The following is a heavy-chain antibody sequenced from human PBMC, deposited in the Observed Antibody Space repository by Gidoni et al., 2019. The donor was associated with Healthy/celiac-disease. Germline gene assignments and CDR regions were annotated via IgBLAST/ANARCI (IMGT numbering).Heavy chain of an antibody. CDR3: ARGITAYDYGDYEGVYYFDY. J-gene: IGHJ4*02. V-gene: IGHV1-69*01. CDR1: GGPLSGDA. CDR2: IIPIFCTA. Sequence: QVQLVQSGAEVKKPGSSVKVSCKASGGPLSGDAISWVRQAPGHGLAWMGGIIPIFCTANYAQKFQGRVTITADESTSTAYMELSSLRFEDTAVYYCARGITAYDYGDYEGVYYFDYWGQVPLVTVSS. D-gene: IGHD4-17*01.